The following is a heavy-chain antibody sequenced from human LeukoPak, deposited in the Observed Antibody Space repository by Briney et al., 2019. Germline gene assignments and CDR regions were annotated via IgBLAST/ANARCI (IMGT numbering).Heavy chain of an antibody. CDR2: IYYSGST. Sequence: PSETLSLTCTVSGGSISSSSYYWGWLRQPPGKGLEWNGSIYYSGSTYYNPSLKSRVTISVDTSKNQFSLKLSSVTAADTAVYYCARHGHCSGGSCSSWFDPWGQGTLVTVSS. CDR3: ARHGHCSGGSCSSWFDP. V-gene: IGHV4-39*01. CDR1: GGSISSSSYY. J-gene: IGHJ5*02. D-gene: IGHD2-15*01.